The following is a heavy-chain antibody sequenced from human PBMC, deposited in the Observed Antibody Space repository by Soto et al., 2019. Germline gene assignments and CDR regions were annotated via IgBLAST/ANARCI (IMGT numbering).Heavy chain of an antibody. J-gene: IGHJ4*02. CDR1: GFSLSSSG. Sequence: GGSLRLSCTASGFSLSSSGMHWVRQAPGKGLEWLAVSSFDGTQQFYRDSVKGRFTVSRDNSNNTLYLEMNSLRTEDTAVYCCAKQLRGSGWYPLDSWGQGTPVTVSS. CDR3: AKQLRGSGWYPLDS. V-gene: IGHV3-30*18. CDR2: SSFDGTQQ. D-gene: IGHD6-19*01.